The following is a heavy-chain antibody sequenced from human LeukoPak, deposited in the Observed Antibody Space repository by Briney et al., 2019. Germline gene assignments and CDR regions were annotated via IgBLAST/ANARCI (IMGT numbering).Heavy chain of an antibody. CDR1: GGSISSYY. D-gene: IGHD3-22*01. J-gene: IGHJ4*02. V-gene: IGHV4-59*05. Sequence: SETLSLTCTVSGGSISSYYWSWIRQPPGKGLEWIGSIYYSGSTYYNPSLKSRVTISVDTSKNQFSLKLSSVTAADTAVYYCARRAYYYDSSGYQYYFDYWGQGTLVTVSS. CDR3: ARRAYYYDSSGYQYYFDY. CDR2: IYYSGST.